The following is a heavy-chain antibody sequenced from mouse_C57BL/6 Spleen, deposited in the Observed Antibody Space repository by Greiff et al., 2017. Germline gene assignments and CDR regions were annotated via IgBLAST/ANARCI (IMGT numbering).Heavy chain of an antibody. V-gene: IGHV1-42*01. CDR3: ARSSTMVTTAYFDV. J-gene: IGHJ1*03. D-gene: IGHD2-2*01. CDR2: INPSTGGT. CDR1: GYSFTGYY. Sequence: EVQLQQSGPELVKPGASVKISCKASGYSFTGYYMNWVKQSPEKSLEWIGEINPSTGGTTYNQKFKAKATLTVDKSSSTAYMQLKSLTSEDSAVYYCARSSTMVTTAYFDVWGTGTTVTVSS.